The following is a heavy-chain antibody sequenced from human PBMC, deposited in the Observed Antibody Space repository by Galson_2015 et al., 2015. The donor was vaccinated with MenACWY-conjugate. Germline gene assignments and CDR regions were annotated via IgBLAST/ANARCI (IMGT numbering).Heavy chain of an antibody. Sequence: SLRLSCAASGFTFTGYEFNWVRQAPGTGLEWLSYISKSGSPIYYADSVKGRFTISRDNIKKSLFLEMSSLRAGDTGVYYCARVGTWIHQYFYYMDVWGKGTTVTVSS. CDR1: GFTFTGYE. J-gene: IGHJ6*03. V-gene: IGHV3-48*03. CDR2: ISKSGSPI. CDR3: ARVGTWIHQYFYYMDV. D-gene: IGHD5-18*01.